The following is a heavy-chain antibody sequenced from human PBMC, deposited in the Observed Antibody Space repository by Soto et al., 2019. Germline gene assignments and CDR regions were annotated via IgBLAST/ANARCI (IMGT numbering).Heavy chain of an antibody. J-gene: IGHJ6*02. CDR2: ISYDGSNK. D-gene: IGHD2-2*01. V-gene: IGHV3-30-3*01. Sequence: GGSLRLSCAASGFTFSSYAMHWVRQAPGKGLEWVAVISYDGSNKYYADSVKGRFTISRDNSKNTLYLQMNSLRAEDTAVYYCAREADPYCSSTSLLCVGRMRDKLHYYYGMDVWGQGTTVTVSS. CDR3: AREADPYCSSTSLLCVGRMRDKLHYYYGMDV. CDR1: GFTFSSYA.